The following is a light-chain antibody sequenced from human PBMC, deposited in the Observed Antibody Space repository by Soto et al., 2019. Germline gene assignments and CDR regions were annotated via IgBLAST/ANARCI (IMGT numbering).Light chain of an antibody. J-gene: IGKJ5*01. CDR3: QQYDNSTIT. CDR1: QSISSRF. Sequence: IVLTQSPGISCRSRGERGSLSCRASQSISSRFLAWYQQKPGQAPRLLIYGASSRATGIPDRFSGTGSETDFTLTISRLEHEDFAVYYGQQYDNSTITFRQGTRLENK. CDR2: GAS. V-gene: IGKV3-20*01.